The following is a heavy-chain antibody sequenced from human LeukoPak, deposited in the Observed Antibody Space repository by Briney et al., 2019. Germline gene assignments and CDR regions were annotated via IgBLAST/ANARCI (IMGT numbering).Heavy chain of an antibody. V-gene: IGHV1-24*01. D-gene: IGHD3-3*01. J-gene: IGHJ4*02. CDR1: GYTLTELS. CDR2: FDPEDGET. CDR3: ATEIINYDYWSLGY. Sequence: ASVKVSCKVSGYTLTELSMHWVRQAPGKGLEWMGGFDPEDGETVYAQKFQGRVTMTEDTSTDTAYMELSSLRSEDTAVYYCATEIINYDYWSLGYWGQGTLVTVSS.